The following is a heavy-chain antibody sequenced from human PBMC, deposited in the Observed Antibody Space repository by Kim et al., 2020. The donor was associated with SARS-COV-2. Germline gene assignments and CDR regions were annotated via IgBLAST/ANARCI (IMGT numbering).Heavy chain of an antibody. J-gene: IGHJ3*02. CDR1: GDSVSNNIPA. CDR2: TYYRSKWYN. V-gene: IGHV6-1*01. Sequence: SQTLSLTCAISGDSVSNNIPAWNWIRQSPSRGLEWLGRTYYRSKWYNEYAVSVKGRITINPDTSKNQFSLQLNSVTPEDTAVYYCARGQFRAFNIWGQGTMVTVSS. CDR3: ARGQFRAFNI.